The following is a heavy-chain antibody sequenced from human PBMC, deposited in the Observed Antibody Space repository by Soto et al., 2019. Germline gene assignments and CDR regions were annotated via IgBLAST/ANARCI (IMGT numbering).Heavy chain of an antibody. J-gene: IGHJ4*02. CDR1: GGSISSYY. D-gene: IGHD6-13*01. CDR3: ARGRNIAAAGTDFDY. V-gene: IGHV4-34*01. Sequence: SETLSLTCTVSGGSISSYYWSWIRQPPGKGLEWIGEINHSGSTNYNPSLKSRVTISVDTSKNQFSLKLSSVTAADTAVYYCARGRNIAAAGTDFDYWGQGTLVTVSS. CDR2: INHSGST.